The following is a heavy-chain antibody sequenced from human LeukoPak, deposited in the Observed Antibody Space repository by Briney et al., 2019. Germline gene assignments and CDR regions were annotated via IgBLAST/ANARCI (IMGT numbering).Heavy chain of an antibody. V-gene: IGHV1-18*01. CDR1: GYTFTSYG. J-gene: IGHJ5*02. CDR2: ISAYNGNT. Sequence: GASVKVSCKASGYTFTSYGISWVRQAPGQGLEWMGWISAYNGNTNYAQKLQGRVTMTTDTSTSTACMELRSLRSDDTAVYYCARDRARAYCDILTGYYNDWFDPWGQGTLVTVSS. D-gene: IGHD3-9*01. CDR3: ARDRARAYCDILTGYYNDWFDP.